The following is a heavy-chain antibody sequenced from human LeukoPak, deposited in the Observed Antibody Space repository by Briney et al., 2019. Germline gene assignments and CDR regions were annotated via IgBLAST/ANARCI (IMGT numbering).Heavy chain of an antibody. CDR2: ISGSGRNT. D-gene: IGHD3-22*01. V-gene: IGHV3-23*01. J-gene: IGHJ4*02. CDR1: GFAFSSYT. Sequence: GGSLRLSCAASGFAFSSYTMNWVRQAPVKGLEWVATISGSGRNTYYADSVKGRFAISRDNSKNTLYLQMTSLRAEDTAVYYCVTSYYDSSSYHPDFDYWGQGALVTVSS. CDR3: VTSYYDSSSYHPDFDY.